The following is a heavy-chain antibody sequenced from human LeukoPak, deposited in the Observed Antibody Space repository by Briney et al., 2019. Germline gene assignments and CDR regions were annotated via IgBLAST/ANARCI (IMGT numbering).Heavy chain of an antibody. CDR3: ARQSIAARGYYYYMDV. Sequence: SETLSLTCTVSGGSISSSSYYWGWIRRPPGKGLEWIGSIYYNGSTHHNPSLKSRVTISVDTSKNQFSLKVSSVTAADMAVYYCARQSIAARGYYYYMDVWGKGTTVTVSS. CDR1: GGSISSSSYY. D-gene: IGHD6-6*01. V-gene: IGHV4-39*01. CDR2: IYYNGST. J-gene: IGHJ6*03.